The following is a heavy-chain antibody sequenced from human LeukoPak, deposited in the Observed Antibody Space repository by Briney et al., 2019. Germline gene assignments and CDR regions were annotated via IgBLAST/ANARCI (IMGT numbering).Heavy chain of an antibody. CDR3: ARHGRDRASRNQGDAFDI. V-gene: IGHV4-4*09. CDR1: GASINNYF. Sequence: SETLSLTCTVSGASINNYFWSWIRQSPGKGLEWIGNIDPSGSTNYNPSLDNRVTVSVDTSKNHFSLRVESVTAADTAVYFCARHGRDRASRNQGDAFDIWGPGTVVTVSS. D-gene: IGHD3-16*01. J-gene: IGHJ3*02. CDR2: IDPSGST.